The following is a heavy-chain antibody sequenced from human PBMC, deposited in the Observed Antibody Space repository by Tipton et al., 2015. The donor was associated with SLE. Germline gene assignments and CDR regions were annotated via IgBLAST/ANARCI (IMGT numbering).Heavy chain of an antibody. J-gene: IGHJ3*02. D-gene: IGHD3-16*01. CDR1: GGSISNYY. CDR2: IYPSGST. V-gene: IGHV4-4*09. Sequence: TLSLTCTVSGGSISNYYWSWIRQPPGKGLEWIGYIYPSGSTYYNPSLKSRVTISVDTSKNQFSLKLNSVTAADTAVYYCARSQHLVPVDYDAFDIWGQGTLVTVSS. CDR3: ARSQHLVPVDYDAFDI.